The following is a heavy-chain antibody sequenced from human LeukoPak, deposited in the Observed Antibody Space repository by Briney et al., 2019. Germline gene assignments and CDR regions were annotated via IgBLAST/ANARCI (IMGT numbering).Heavy chain of an antibody. CDR3: AKEEWFRFDI. CDR2: INPDGSEK. D-gene: IGHD3-10*01. J-gene: IGHJ4*02. CDR1: GFIFSIHW. Sequence: PGGSLRLSCAASGFIFSIHWMSWVRQAPGKGLERVAKINPDGSEKYYVDSVKGRFTISRDNAKNSVYVQMNSLRAEDTAVYFCAKEEWFRFDIWGQGTSVTVSS. V-gene: IGHV3-7*01.